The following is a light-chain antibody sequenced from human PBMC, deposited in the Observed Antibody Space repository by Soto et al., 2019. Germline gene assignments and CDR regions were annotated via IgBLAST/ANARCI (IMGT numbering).Light chain of an antibody. Sequence: DIVMTQSPLSLPVTPGESASISCRSSQSLLQSNGYDYLDWYLQKPGQSPRLLIYLGSNRASGVPDRFSGSGSRTDFTLRISRVEAEDVGVYYCMQSLQTPTFGQGTRWIS. J-gene: IGKJ1*01. CDR3: MQSLQTPT. CDR2: LGS. CDR1: QSLLQSNGYDY. V-gene: IGKV2-28*01.